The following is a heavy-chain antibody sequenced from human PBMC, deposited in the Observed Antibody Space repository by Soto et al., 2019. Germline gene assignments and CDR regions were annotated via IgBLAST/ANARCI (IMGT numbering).Heavy chain of an antibody. V-gene: IGHV4-59*01. J-gene: IGHJ5*02. CDR3: ASSTVRGVSQWFDP. Sequence: SETLSLTCTVSGGSISSYYWSWIRQPPGKGLEWIGYIYYSGSTNYNPSLKSRVTISVDTSKNQFSLKLSSVTAADTAVYYCASSTVRGVSQWFDPWGQGTLVTVSS. CDR2: IYYSGST. D-gene: IGHD3-10*01. CDR1: GGSISSYY.